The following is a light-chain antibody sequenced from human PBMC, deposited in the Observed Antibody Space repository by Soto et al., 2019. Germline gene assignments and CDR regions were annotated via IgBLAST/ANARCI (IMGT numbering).Light chain of an antibody. J-gene: IGLJ3*02. CDR1: SNDIGGYNY. CDR2: EVY. Sequence: QSALTQPASVSGSPGQSITFSCTGTSNDIGGYNYVSWFQHHPDKAPKLIIYEVYDRPSGVSNRFSGSKSGNTASLTISGLQPEDEADYYCSSYTTNHTRVFGGGTKVTFL. CDR3: SSYTTNHTRV. V-gene: IGLV2-14*01.